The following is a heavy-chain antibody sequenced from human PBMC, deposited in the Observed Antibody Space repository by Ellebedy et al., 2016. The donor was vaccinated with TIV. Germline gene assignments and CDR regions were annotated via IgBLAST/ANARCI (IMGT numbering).Heavy chain of an antibody. CDR3: AKDHRLRSVDRSGYWPLDY. J-gene: IGHJ4*02. CDR1: GFTFSSYA. V-gene: IGHV3-23*01. D-gene: IGHD3-22*01. CDR2: ISGSGGRT. Sequence: PGGSLRLSCAASGFTFSSYAMSWVRQAPGKGLERVSAISGSGGRTFYADSVKGRFTISSDNSKDTVFLQMNSLRAEDTALYYCAKDHRLRSVDRSGYWPLDYWGQGTLVTVSS.